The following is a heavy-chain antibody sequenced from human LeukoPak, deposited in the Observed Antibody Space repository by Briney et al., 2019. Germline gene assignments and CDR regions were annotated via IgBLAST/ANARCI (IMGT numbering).Heavy chain of an antibody. CDR1: GFTFSSYA. D-gene: IGHD2-2*01. Sequence: GGSLRLSCAASGFTFSSYAMHWVRQAPGKGLEWVAVISYDGSNKYYADSVKGRFTISRDNSKNTLYLQMNSLRAEDTAVYYCARASYSYYCSSTSCYSEYFQHWGQGTLVTVSS. CDR2: ISYDGSNK. V-gene: IGHV3-30-3*01. CDR3: ARASYSYYCSSTSCYSEYFQH. J-gene: IGHJ1*01.